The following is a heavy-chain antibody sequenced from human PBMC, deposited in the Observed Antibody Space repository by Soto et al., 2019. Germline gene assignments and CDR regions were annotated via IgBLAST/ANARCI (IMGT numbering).Heavy chain of an antibody. V-gene: IGHV3-30-3*01. J-gene: IGHJ6*02. D-gene: IGHD4-17*01. CDR2: ISYDGSNK. CDR3: AREQRDLRTYYYGMDV. CDR1: GFTFRNYV. Sequence: VQLVESGGGVVQPGRSLRLSCAASGFTFRNYVMNWVRQAPGKGLEWVAVISYDGSNKNYADSVKGRFTISRDNSKNTLYLQMNSLRADDTAVYSCAREQRDLRTYYYGMDVWGQGTTVTVSS.